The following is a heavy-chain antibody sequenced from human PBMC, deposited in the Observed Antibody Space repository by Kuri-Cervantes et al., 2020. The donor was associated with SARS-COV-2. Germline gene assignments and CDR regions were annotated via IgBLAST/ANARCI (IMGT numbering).Heavy chain of an antibody. D-gene: IGHD3-10*01. CDR2: ISSSSSYI. V-gene: IGHV3-21*01. CDR3: ARDEGPDYYGSGSYSVAFDI. CDR1: GFTFSSYS. Sequence: GESLKISCAASGFTFSSYSMNWVRQAPGKGLEWVSSISSSSSYIYYADSVKGRFTISRDNAKNSLYLQMNSLRAEDTAVYYCARDEGPDYYGSGSYSVAFDIWGQGTMVTVSS. J-gene: IGHJ3*02.